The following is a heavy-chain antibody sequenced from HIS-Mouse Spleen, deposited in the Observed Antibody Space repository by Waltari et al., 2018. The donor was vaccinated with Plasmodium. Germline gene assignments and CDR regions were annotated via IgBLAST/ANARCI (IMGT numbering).Heavy chain of an antibody. CDR3: AKDRRSSSWYVDY. J-gene: IGHJ4*02. CDR2: ISYDGSNK. CDR1: GFTFSRYG. Sequence: QVQLVESGGGVVQPGRSLRLSCAASGFTFSRYGMQWVRQAPGKGLEWVAVISYDGSNKYYADSVKGRFTISRDNSKNTLYLQMNSLRAEDTAVYYCAKDRRSSSWYVDYWGQGTLVTVSS. V-gene: IGHV3-30*18. D-gene: IGHD6-13*01.